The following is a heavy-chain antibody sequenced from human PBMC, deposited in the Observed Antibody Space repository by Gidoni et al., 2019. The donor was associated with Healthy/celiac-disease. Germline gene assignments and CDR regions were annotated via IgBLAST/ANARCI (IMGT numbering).Heavy chain of an antibody. D-gene: IGHD1-20*01. CDR3: ARGGITGTVYYYYMDV. CDR2: IIPIFGTA. CDR1: GGNFSSYA. Sequence: QVQLVQSGAEVKKPGSSVKVSCKASGGNFSSYAISWVRQAPGQGLEWMGGIIPIFGTANYAQQFQGRVTITADESTSTAYMELSSLRSEDTAVYYCARGGITGTVYYYYMDVWGKGTTVTVSS. J-gene: IGHJ6*03. V-gene: IGHV1-69*01.